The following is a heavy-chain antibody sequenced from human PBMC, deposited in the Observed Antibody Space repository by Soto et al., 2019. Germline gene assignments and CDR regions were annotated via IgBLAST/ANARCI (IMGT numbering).Heavy chain of an antibody. V-gene: IGHV1-69*12. Sequence: QVQLVQSGAEVKKPGSSVKVSCKASGDTFSSYAISWVRQAPGQGLEWMGGIIPMFGASTYAQKFQARVTFTAAESTATAYMELSSLRSDDTAVYYCARDPKDPETYYYGLEVWGQGTTVTVSS. CDR3: ARDPKDPETYYYGLEV. J-gene: IGHJ6*02. CDR1: GDTFSSYA. CDR2: IIPMFGAS.